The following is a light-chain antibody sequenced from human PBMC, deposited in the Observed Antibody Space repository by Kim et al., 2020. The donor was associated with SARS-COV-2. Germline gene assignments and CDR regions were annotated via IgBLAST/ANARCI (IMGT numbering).Light chain of an antibody. CDR1: QSVTNNY. Sequence: SPGDRATLSCRAIQSVTNNYLAWYQQKVGQAPRLLIYGASASATGIPDRFSGSVSGTDFTLTISRLEPEDFVVYYCQQYGGSPPYTFGQGTKLVI. J-gene: IGKJ2*01. V-gene: IGKV3-20*01. CDR3: QQYGGSPPYT. CDR2: GAS.